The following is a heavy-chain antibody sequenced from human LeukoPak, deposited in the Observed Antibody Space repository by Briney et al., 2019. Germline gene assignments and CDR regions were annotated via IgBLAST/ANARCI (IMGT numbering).Heavy chain of an antibody. J-gene: IGHJ6*03. CDR1: GGTFSSYA. CDR2: IIPICGTA. D-gene: IGHD2-2*01. CDR3: ASGRYCSSTSCYFEGYYYYMDV. V-gene: IGHV1-69*05. Sequence: SVKVSCKASGGTFSSYAISWVRQAPGQGLEWMGRIIPICGTANYAQKFQASVTLPTGDPTSTAYTEQSNLRSEDTAVYYCASGRYCSSTSCYFEGYYYYMDVWGKGTTVTVSS.